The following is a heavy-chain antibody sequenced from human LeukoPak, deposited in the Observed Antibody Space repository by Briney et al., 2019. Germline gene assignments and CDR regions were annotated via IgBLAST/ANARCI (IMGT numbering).Heavy chain of an antibody. Sequence: SETLSLTCTVSGGSISSYYWSWIRQPPGKGLEWIGYIYYSGSTNYNPSLKSRDTISVHTSKNQFSLKLSSVTAADTAVYYCARGREGYDILTGYYNQDYFDYWGHGTLVTVSS. CDR1: GGSISSYY. D-gene: IGHD3-9*01. V-gene: IGHV4-59*13. CDR2: IYYSGST. J-gene: IGHJ4*01. CDR3: ARGREGYDILTGYYNQDYFDY.